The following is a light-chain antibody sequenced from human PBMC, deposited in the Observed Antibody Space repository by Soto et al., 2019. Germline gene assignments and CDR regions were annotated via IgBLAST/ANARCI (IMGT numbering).Light chain of an antibody. CDR3: QQRSNWPLT. J-gene: IGKJ4*01. CDR2: DAS. Sequence: EIVLTQSPSTLSLSPGERATLSCRASQSVSSYLAWLQQKPGQAPRLLIYDASNRATGIPARFSGSGSGTDFTLTISSLEPEDFAVYYCQQRSNWPLTFGGGTKVDIK. CDR1: QSVSSY. V-gene: IGKV3-11*01.